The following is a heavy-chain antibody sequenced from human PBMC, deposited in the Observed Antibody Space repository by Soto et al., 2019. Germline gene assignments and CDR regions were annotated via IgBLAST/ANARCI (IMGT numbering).Heavy chain of an antibody. V-gene: IGHV2-5*01. J-gene: IGHJ4*02. D-gene: IGHD2-21*02. CDR2: FYWNDDK. Sequence: QITLTESGPTLVTPTQTLTLTCSFSGFSLTTSGVAVGWFRQPPGKAPEWHALFYWNDDKRYSPSLRSRLTVTGDSSKNQVVLTRANVDPVDSGTYYCAHRPTSTDDFYFDYWGQGTLVTVSS. CDR3: AHRPTSTDDFYFDY. CDR1: GFSLTTSGVA.